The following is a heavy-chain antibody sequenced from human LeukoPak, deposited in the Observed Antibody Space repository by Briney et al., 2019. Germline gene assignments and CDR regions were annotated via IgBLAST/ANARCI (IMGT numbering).Heavy chain of an antibody. CDR3: AKTWCDTAMGCRWYFDL. CDR1: GFTFSSYW. V-gene: IGHV3-23*01. D-gene: IGHD5-18*01. CDR2: VSWNGGST. Sequence: GGSLRLSCAASGFTFSSYWMSWVRQAPGKGLEWVSGVSWNGGSTSYADSVKGRFSISRDNSKNTLYLQMNSLRAEDTAVYYCAKTWCDTAMGCRWYFDLWGRGTLVTVSS. J-gene: IGHJ2*01.